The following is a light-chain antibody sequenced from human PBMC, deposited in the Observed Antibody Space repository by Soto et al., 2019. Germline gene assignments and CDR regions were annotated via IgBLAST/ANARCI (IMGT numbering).Light chain of an antibody. CDR3: QQYNDRPKT. Sequence: EVEMTQSPGTLSVSAGESATLSCRASLSVSSNVAWYQQKPGQAPRLLIYGASTRATGIPARFSGSGSGTEFSLAISSLQSEDVAVYYCQQYNDRPKTFGQGTKVEIK. V-gene: IGKV3-15*01. J-gene: IGKJ1*01. CDR2: GAS. CDR1: LSVSSN.